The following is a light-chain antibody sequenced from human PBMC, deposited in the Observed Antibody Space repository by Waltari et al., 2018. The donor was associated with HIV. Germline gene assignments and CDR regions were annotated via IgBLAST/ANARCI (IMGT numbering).Light chain of an antibody. V-gene: IGLV6-57*01. CDR1: SGRVCSNY. J-gene: IGLJ3*02. Sequence: NFMLTQPHSVSASPGKTVTIPCTGSSGRVCSNYVKGYQHLPGSSPTTVIHKDDKRPSGVPDRFSGSINSSSNSASLTISGLKTEDEADYYCQSFHGITAVFGGGTKLTVL. CDR2: KDD. CDR3: QSFHGITAV.